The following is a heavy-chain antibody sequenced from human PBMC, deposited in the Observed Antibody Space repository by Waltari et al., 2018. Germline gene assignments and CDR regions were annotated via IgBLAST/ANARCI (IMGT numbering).Heavy chain of an antibody. CDR2: VDTEDGET. CDR3: AGWAVAGTRKWVDY. Sequence: EVQLVQSGAEVKKPGATVKISCKVSGYTFTDYYMHWAQQAPGKGLEWMGLVDTEDGETIYAEKFQGRVTITADTSTDTAYMELSSLRSEDTAVYYCAGWAVAGTRKWVDYWGQGTLVTVSS. D-gene: IGHD6-19*01. J-gene: IGHJ4*02. V-gene: IGHV1-69-2*01. CDR1: GYTFTDYY.